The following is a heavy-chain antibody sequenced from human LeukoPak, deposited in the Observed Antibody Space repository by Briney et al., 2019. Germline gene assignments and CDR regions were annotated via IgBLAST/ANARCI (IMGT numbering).Heavy chain of an antibody. J-gene: IGHJ4*02. CDR3: AKMAAAGREIPLVDY. CDR2: ISGSGGST. CDR1: GFTFSSYA. V-gene: IGHV3-23*01. Sequence: GGSLRLSCAASGFTFSSYAMSWVRQAPGKGLEWVSAISGSGGSTYYAESVKGRFTISRDNSKNTLYLQMNSLRAEDTAVYYCAKMAAAGREIPLVDYWGQGTLVTVSS. D-gene: IGHD6-13*01.